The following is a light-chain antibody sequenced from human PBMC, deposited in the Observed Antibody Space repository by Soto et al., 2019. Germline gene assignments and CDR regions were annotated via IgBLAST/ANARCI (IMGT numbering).Light chain of an antibody. CDR2: KAS. CDR1: QSVSSW. CDR3: REYQTWT. Sequence: DIQMTQSPSILSASVGDRDTITCRASQSVSSWLAWYQQKPGKAPKLLIHKASRLESGVSSRFSGSGSGTEFTLTISSLQPDDFATYYCREYQTWTFGHGTHVEIK. J-gene: IGKJ1*01. V-gene: IGKV1-5*03.